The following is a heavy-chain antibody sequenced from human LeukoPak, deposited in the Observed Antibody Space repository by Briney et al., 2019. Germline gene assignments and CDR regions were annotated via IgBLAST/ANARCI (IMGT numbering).Heavy chain of an antibody. Sequence: ASVTVSFKVSGYTLTELSMHWVRQAPGKGLEWMGGFDPEDGETIYAQKFQGRVTMTEDTSTDTAYMELSSLRSEDTAVYYCATNLVIWNRPYGMDVWGQGTTVTVSS. CDR2: FDPEDGET. D-gene: IGHD3-9*01. CDR3: ATNLVIWNRPYGMDV. V-gene: IGHV1-24*01. J-gene: IGHJ6*02. CDR1: GYTLTELS.